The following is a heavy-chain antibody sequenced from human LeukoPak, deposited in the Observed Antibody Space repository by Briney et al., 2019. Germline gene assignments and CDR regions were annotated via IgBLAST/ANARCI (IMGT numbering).Heavy chain of an antibody. CDR3: ARDRDPGYCSSTSCYWALDYYYYYMDV. CDR1: GYTFTGYY. J-gene: IGHJ6*03. V-gene: IGHV1-2*02. Sequence: ASVKVSCKASGYTFTGYYMHWVRQAPGQGLEWMGWINPNSGGTNYAQKFQGRVTMTRDTSISTAYMELSRLRSDDTAVYYCARDRDPGYCSSTSCYWALDYYYYYMDVWGKGTTVTASS. D-gene: IGHD2-2*01. CDR2: INPNSGGT.